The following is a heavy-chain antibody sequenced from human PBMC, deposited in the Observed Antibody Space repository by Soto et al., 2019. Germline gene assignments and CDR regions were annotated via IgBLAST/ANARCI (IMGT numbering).Heavy chain of an antibody. Sequence: QVRLVESGGGLVKPGGSLRLSCVVSGFSISDDYVSWIRHAPGKGLEWVSYITRSPGYTSYADSVKGRFTISRDTGKNSVHLQMHSLRAEDTAVYYIARPLVGRSGPYFEHWGQGTLVSVSS. D-gene: IGHD1-26*01. CDR2: ITRSPGYT. J-gene: IGHJ4*02. CDR3: ARPLVGRSGPYFEH. V-gene: IGHV3-11*06. CDR1: GFSISDDY.